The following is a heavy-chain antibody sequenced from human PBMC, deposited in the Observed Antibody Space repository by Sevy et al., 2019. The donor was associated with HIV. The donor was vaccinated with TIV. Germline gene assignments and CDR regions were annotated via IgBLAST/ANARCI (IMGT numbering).Heavy chain of an antibody. D-gene: IGHD4-17*01. Sequence: SETLSLTCTVSAGSISSSYYWSWIRLLPGKGLEWIGYFYYSGSIYYNPSLKSRVTISIDTSKNQFSLKMTSVTAADTAVYYCARNDYSDYDFDYWGQGSLVTVSS. J-gene: IGHJ4*02. CDR3: ARNDYSDYDFDY. CDR2: FYYSGSI. V-gene: IGHV4-31*03. CDR1: AGSISSSYY.